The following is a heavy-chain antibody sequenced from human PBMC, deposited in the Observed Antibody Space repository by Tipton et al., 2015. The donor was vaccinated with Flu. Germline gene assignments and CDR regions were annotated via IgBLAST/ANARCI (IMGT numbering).Heavy chain of an antibody. CDR1: GFSVSGQY. CDR3: ATLTGDDY. CDR2: ISSTGTTI. J-gene: IGHJ4*02. D-gene: IGHD1-20*01. Sequence: GSLRLSCAASGFSVSGQYMSWVRLAPGKGLEWLSYISSTGTTISYADSVKGRFTISRDNARNALYLQMNSLRAEDTAVYYCATLTGDDYRGQGTQVTVSS. V-gene: IGHV3-11*04.